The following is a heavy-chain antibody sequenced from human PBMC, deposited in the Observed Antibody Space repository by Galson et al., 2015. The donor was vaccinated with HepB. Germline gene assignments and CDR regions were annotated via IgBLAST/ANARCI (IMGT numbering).Heavy chain of an antibody. D-gene: IGHD1-20*01. CDR1: GGSFSGYY. CDR3: ARDYIRGYQGGITENWFDP. J-gene: IGHJ5*02. V-gene: IGHV4-4*07. Sequence: ETLSLTCAVYGGSFSGYYWSGIRQPAGKGLEWIGRIYTSGSTNYNPSLKSRVTMSVDKSKNQFSLKLSSVTAADTAVYYCARDYIRGYQGGITENWFDPWGQGTLVTVSS. CDR2: IYTSGST.